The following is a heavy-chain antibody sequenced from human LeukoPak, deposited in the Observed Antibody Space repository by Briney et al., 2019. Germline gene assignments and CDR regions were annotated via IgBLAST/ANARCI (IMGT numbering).Heavy chain of an antibody. V-gene: IGHV3-49*04. CDR2: IRSKAYGGTT. D-gene: IGHD3-10*01. Sequence: PGRSLRLSCTASGFTFGDYAMSWVRQAPGKGLEWVGFIRSKAYGGTTEYAASVKGRFTISRDDSKSIAYLQMNSLRAEDTAVYYCARDRPHYYGSGSYQRIYYFDYWGQGTLVTVSS. CDR3: ARDRPHYYGSGSYQRIYYFDY. CDR1: GFTFGDYA. J-gene: IGHJ4*02.